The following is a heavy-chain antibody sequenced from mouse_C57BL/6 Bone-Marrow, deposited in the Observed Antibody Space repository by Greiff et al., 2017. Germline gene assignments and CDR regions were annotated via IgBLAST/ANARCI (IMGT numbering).Heavy chain of an antibody. Sequence: EVKLMESGGGLVQSGRSLRLSCATSGFTFSDFYMEWVRQAPGKGLEWIAASRNKANDYTTEFSASVKGRFIVSRDTSQSILYLQMNALRAEDTAIYYCARDAGGGVYYAMDYWGQGTSVTVSS. CDR1: GFTFSDFY. J-gene: IGHJ4*01. V-gene: IGHV7-1*01. CDR2: SRNKANDYTT. CDR3: ARDAGGGVYYAMDY.